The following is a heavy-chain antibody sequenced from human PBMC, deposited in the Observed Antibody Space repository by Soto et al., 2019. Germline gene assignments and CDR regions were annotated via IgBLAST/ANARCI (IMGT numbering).Heavy chain of an antibody. D-gene: IGHD3-9*01. CDR3: ARVPYDILTGYYVYAFDI. V-gene: IGHV4-31*03. J-gene: IGHJ3*02. CDR2: IYYSGST. Sequence: SETLSLTCTVSGGSISSGGYYWSWIRQHPGKGLEWIGYIYYSGSTYYNPSLKSRVTISVDTSKNQFSLKLSSVTAADTAVYYCARVPYDILTGYYVYAFDIWGQGTMVTVSS. CDR1: GGSISSGGYY.